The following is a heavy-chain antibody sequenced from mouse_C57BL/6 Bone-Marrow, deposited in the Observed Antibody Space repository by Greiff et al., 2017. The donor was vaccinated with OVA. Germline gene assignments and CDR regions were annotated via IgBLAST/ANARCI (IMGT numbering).Heavy chain of an antibody. D-gene: IGHD1-2*01. Sequence: EVKLVESGGDLVKPGGSLKLSCAASGFTFSSYGMSWVRQTPDKRLEWVATISSGGSYTYYPDSVKGRFTISRDNAKNTLYLQMSSLKSEDTAMYYCARRDYYGEGFAYWGQGTLVTVSA. J-gene: IGHJ3*01. CDR1: GFTFSSYG. CDR2: ISSGGSYT. CDR3: ARRDYYGEGFAY. V-gene: IGHV5-6*02.